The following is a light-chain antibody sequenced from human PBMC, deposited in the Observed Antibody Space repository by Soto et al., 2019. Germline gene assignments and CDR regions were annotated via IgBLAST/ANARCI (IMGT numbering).Light chain of an antibody. CDR1: QSVTNSY. V-gene: IGKV3-20*01. Sequence: EIVLTQSPGTLSLSPGERAKLSCRASQSVTNSYLAWYRQKPGQAPRLLLYGASSRATGAPDRFSGSGSGTDFTLTISRLEPEDFAVYYCQQYGTSPWTFGQGTKVDI. CDR3: QQYGTSPWT. CDR2: GAS. J-gene: IGKJ1*01.